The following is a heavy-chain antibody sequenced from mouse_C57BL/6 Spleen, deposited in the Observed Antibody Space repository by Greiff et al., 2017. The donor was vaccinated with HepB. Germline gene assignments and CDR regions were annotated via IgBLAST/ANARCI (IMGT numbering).Heavy chain of an antibody. J-gene: IGHJ2*01. D-gene: IGHD4-1*01. V-gene: IGHV5-4*01. CDR3: ARDPLTGTRFDY. CDR1: GFTFSSYA. Sequence: DVHLVESGGGLVKPGGSLKLSCAASGFTFSSYAMSWVRQTPEKRLEWVATISDGGSYTYYPDNVKGRFTISRDNAKNNLYLQMSHLKSEDTAMYYCARDPLTGTRFDYWGQGTTLTVSS. CDR2: ISDGGSYT.